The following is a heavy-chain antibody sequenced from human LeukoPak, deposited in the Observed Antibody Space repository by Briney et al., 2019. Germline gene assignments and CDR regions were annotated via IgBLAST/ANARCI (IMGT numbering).Heavy chain of an antibody. CDR2: IYYSGST. Sequence: SETLCLTCTVSGGSISSYYWSWIRQPPGKGLEWIGYIYYSGSTNYNPSLKSRVTISVDTSKNQFSLKLSSVTAADTAVYYCARDLAYYDILTGYYDAFDIWGQGTMVTVSS. D-gene: IGHD3-9*01. CDR1: GGSISSYY. CDR3: ARDLAYYDILTGYYDAFDI. V-gene: IGHV4-59*01. J-gene: IGHJ3*02.